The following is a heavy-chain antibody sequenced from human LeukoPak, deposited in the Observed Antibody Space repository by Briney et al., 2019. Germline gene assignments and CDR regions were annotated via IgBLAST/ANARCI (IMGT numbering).Heavy chain of an antibody. J-gene: IGHJ5*02. V-gene: IGHV4-59*01. CDR2: IYYSGST. D-gene: IGHD2-15*01. CDR1: GESFSAYY. CDR3: ARDLCSGGSCYPGWFDP. Sequence: SETLSLTCAVYGESFSAYYWSWIRQPPGKGLEWIGYIYYSGSTIYNPSLNSRVTISVDTSKNQFSLKLTSVTAADTAVYYCARDLCSGGSCYPGWFDPWGQGTLVTVSS.